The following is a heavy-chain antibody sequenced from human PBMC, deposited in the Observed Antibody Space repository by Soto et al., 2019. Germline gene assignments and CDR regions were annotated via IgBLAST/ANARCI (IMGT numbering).Heavy chain of an antibody. Sequence: EAQLLESGGGLVQPGGSLRLSCAASGFTLTTFALHWVRQAPRKGLEWVSSISGSDSRTYYEESVKGRFTIFRDNSRNTLYLQMNSLRADDTALYYCAQLDFWSGSSDYWGQGTLVTVSS. CDR1: GFTLTTFA. J-gene: IGHJ4*02. CDR3: AQLDFWSGSSDY. V-gene: IGHV3-23*01. D-gene: IGHD3-3*01. CDR2: ISGSDSRT.